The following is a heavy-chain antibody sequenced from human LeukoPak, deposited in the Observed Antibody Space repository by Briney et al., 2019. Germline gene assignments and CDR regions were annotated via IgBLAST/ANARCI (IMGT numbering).Heavy chain of an antibody. CDR3: ARLVGGYYYDSSGPS. CDR1: GGSISSSSYY. J-gene: IGHJ5*02. V-gene: IGHV4-39*01. D-gene: IGHD3-22*01. CDR2: IYYSGST. Sequence: SETLSLTCTVSGGSISSSSYYWGWIRQPPGKGLEWIGSIYYSGSTYYNPSLKSRVTISVDTSKNQFSLKLSSVTAADTAVYYRARLVGGYYYDSSGPSWGQGTLVTVSS.